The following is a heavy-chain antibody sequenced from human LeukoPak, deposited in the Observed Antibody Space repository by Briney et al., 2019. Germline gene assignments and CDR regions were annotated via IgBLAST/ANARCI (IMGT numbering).Heavy chain of an antibody. J-gene: IGHJ6*02. V-gene: IGHV3-13*01. D-gene: IGHD3-3*01. CDR1: GFTFSSYD. CDR3: ARISIFGAGGYSGMDV. Sequence: GGSLRLSCAASGFTFSSYDMHWVRQATGKGLEWVSAIGTAGETYYPDSVKGRFTISRENAKNSLQLQMNSLRAEDTAVYYCARISIFGAGGYSGMDVWGQGTTVTVSS. CDR2: IGTAGET.